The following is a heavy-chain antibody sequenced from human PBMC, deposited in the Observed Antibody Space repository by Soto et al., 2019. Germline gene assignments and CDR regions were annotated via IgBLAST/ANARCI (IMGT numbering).Heavy chain of an antibody. V-gene: IGHV1-69*13. J-gene: IGHJ6*01. CDR1: GGPFSSYA. CDR3: ATQGYSSGWEDYYYYYGMDV. CDR2: IIPIFGTA. Sequence: GGSVKVSFKACGGPFSSYAISLVRQAPGQGLEWMGGIIPIFGTANYAQKFQGRVTITADESTSTAYMELSSLRSEDTAVYYCATQGYSSGWEDYYYYYGMDVWGQGTTVTVSS. D-gene: IGHD6-19*01.